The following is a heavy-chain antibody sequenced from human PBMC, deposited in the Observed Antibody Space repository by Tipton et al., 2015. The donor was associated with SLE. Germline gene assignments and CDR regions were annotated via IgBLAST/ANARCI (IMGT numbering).Heavy chain of an antibody. J-gene: IGHJ4*02. CDR1: GGSISSGGYS. CDR2: IYHSGST. V-gene: IGHV4-30-2*01. CDR3: AREGLGAGY. Sequence: TLSLTCAVSGGSISSGGYSWSWIRQPPGKGLEWIGYIYHSGSTYYNPSLKSRVTISVDKSKNQFSLKLSSVTAADTAVYYCAREGLGAGYWGQGTLVTVSS. D-gene: IGHD3-10*01.